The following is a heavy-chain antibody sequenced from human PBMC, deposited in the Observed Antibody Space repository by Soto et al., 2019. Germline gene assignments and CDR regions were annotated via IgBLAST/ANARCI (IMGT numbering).Heavy chain of an antibody. CDR3: ARADPLNYLGY. V-gene: IGHV4-34*01. J-gene: IGHJ4*02. CDR2: INHSGST. Sequence: QVQLQQWGAGLLKLSETLSLTCAVYGGSFSGYYWSWIRQPPGKGLDWIGEINHSGSTNYNPSLKSRVTISVDTATNQFSLKLSSVTAADTAVYYCARADPLNYLGYWGQGTLVTVSS. CDR1: GGSFSGYY. D-gene: IGHD3-10*01.